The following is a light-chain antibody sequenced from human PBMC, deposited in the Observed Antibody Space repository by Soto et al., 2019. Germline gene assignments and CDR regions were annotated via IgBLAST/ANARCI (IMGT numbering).Light chain of an antibody. CDR3: SSYAGSNNLV. Sequence: SVLTQAPSASRFPGQSVTISCTGTSSDVGYYDYVSWYQQHPGKAPKLVIYEVTKRPSGVPDRVSASKSGNTASLTVSGLRAEDEADYYCSSYAGSNNLVFGSGTKVTVL. CDR1: SSDVGYYDY. V-gene: IGLV2-8*02. CDR2: EVT. J-gene: IGLJ1*01.